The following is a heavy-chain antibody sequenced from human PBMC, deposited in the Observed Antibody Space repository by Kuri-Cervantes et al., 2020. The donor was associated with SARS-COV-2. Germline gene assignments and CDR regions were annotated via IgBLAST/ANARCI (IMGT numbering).Heavy chain of an antibody. D-gene: IGHD2-2*02. J-gene: IGHJ4*02. CDR2: ISYDGSNK. Sequence: GESLKISCAASGFTFSSYAMHWVRQAPDKGLEWVAVISYDGSNKYYADSVKGRFTISRDNAKNSLYLQMNSLRAGDTAVYYCARSRSYCGSTSCYTGEFDYWGQGTLVTVSS. V-gene: IGHV3-30*04. CDR1: GFTFSSYA. CDR3: ARSRSYCGSTSCYTGEFDY.